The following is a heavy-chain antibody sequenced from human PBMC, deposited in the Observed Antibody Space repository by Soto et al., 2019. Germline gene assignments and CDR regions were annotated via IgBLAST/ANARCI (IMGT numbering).Heavy chain of an antibody. Sequence: GGSLRLSCAASGFTFTNYAMSWVRQAPGKGLEWVSAFSGSGDSTFYADSVKGRLTVSRDNSKKTLYLQLNSLRDEDTAVYYCARDAGELPVVTVGVFVFWGRGTLVTVSS. CDR1: GFTFTNYA. CDR2: FSGSGDST. J-gene: IGHJ4*02. CDR3: ARDAGELPVVTVGVFVF. V-gene: IGHV3-23*01. D-gene: IGHD3-22*01.